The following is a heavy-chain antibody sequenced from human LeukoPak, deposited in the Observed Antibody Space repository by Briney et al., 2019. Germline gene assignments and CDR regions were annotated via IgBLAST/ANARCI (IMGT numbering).Heavy chain of an antibody. V-gene: IGHV3-30*18. Sequence: GGSLRLSCAASGFTFSSYGMHWVRQAPGKGLEWVAVISYDVGKKYYADSVKGRFTISRDNSKNTLYLQMNSLRAEDTAVYYCAKENYYDSSGLPYWGQGTLVTVSS. CDR3: AKENYYDSSGLPY. CDR1: GFTFSSYG. J-gene: IGHJ4*02. D-gene: IGHD3-22*01. CDR2: ISYDVGKK.